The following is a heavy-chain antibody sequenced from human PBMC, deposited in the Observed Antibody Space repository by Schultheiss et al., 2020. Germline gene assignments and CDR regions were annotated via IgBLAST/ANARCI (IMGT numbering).Heavy chain of an antibody. J-gene: IGHJ5*02. V-gene: IGHV3-23*01. CDR3: AKVGFRDIVVVTAAPPGWFDP. Sequence: GGSLRLSCAASGFTFSSYAMSWVRQAPGKGLEWVSAISGSGGSTYYADSVKGRFTISRDNSKNTLYLQMNSLRAEDTAVYYCAKVGFRDIVVVTAAPPGWFDPWGQGTLVTVSS. CDR2: ISGSGGST. CDR1: GFTFSSYA. D-gene: IGHD2-2*01.